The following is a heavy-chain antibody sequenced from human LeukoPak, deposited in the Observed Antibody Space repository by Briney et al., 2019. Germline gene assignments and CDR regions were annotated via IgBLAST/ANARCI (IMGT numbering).Heavy chain of an antibody. CDR2: INNVGNSI. Sequence: GGPLSLSCAASGFIFRSYSMNWVRQAPGKGLEWISYINNVGNSIHYADSVKGRFTISRHNARNSLSMQMYGLRDEDTAVYYWAREGYLGAFDIGGEGTVITVS. CDR3: AREGYLGAFDI. D-gene: IGHD1-26*01. V-gene: IGHV3-48*02. J-gene: IGHJ3*02. CDR1: GFIFRSYS.